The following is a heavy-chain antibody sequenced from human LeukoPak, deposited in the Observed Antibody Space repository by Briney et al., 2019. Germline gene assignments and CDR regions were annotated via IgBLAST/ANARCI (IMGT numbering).Heavy chain of an antibody. CDR3: ARDDGDRDY. CDR2: ISSSSSYI. J-gene: IGHJ4*02. D-gene: IGHD4-17*01. CDR1: GFTVSNNY. V-gene: IGHV3-21*01. Sequence: GGSLRLSCAASGFTVSNNYMRWVRQAPGKGLEWVSSISSSSSYIYYADSVKGRFTISRDNAKNSLYLQMNSLRAEDTAVYYCARDDGDRDYWGQGTLVTVSS.